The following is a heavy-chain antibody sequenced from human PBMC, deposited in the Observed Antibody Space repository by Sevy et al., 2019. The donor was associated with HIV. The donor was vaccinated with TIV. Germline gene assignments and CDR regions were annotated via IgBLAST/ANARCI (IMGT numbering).Heavy chain of an antibody. V-gene: IGHV3-33*01. Sequence: GGSLRLSCGASGFTFSSYGMHWVRQAPGKGLEWVAIIWYDGSNKYYADSVKGRFTFSRDNSKNTLDLQMNSLRAEDTAVYYCARVGGYCSGTSCYTGRYYYYYGMDVWGQGTTVTVSS. CDR2: IWYDGSNK. CDR3: ARVGGYCSGTSCYTGRYYYYYGMDV. D-gene: IGHD2-2*02. CDR1: GFTFSSYG. J-gene: IGHJ6*02.